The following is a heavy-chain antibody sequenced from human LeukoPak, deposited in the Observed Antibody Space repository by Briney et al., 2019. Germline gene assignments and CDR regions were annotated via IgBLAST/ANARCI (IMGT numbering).Heavy chain of an antibody. CDR3: ATSVYGSGSYAYYFDY. CDR1: GGSFSGYY. V-gene: IGHV4-34*01. Sequence: SETLSLTCAVYGGSFSGYYWSWIRQPPGKGLEWIGEINHSGSTNYNPSLKSRVTISVDTSKNQFSLKVSSVTAADTAVYYCATSVYGSGSYAYYFDYWGQGTLVTDSS. CDR2: INHSGST. D-gene: IGHD3-10*01. J-gene: IGHJ4*02.